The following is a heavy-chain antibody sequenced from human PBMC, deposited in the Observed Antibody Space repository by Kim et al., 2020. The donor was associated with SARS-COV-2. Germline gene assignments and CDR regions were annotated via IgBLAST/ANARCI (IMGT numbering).Heavy chain of an antibody. D-gene: IGHD3-16*02. CDR3: TTEDLHVWGSYRMWYFDY. J-gene: IGHJ4*02. V-gene: IGHV3-15*01. CDR2: IKSKTDGGTT. CDR1: GFTFSNAW. Sequence: GGSLRLSCAASGFTFSNAWMSWVRQAPGKGLEWVGRIKSKTDGGTTDYAAPVKGRFTISRDDSKNTLYLQMNSLKTEDTAVYYCTTEDLHVWGSYRMWYFDYWGQGTLVTVSS.